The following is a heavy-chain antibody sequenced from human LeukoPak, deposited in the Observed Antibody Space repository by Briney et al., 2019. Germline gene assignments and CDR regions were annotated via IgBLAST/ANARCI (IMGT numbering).Heavy chain of an antibody. CDR2: IYSGGNS. D-gene: IGHD3-16*02. V-gene: IGHV3-66*02. J-gene: IGHJ3*02. CDR3: ARVAFGGVIDGAFDI. CDR1: GFTVSRSY. Sequence: GGSLKLACTASGFTVSRSYMNWVRQAPGKGLEWVSVIYSGGNSYYADSVKGRFTFSRDNSNNTLYLQMNSLRAEDTAVYYCARVAFGGVIDGAFDIWGQGTMVTVSS.